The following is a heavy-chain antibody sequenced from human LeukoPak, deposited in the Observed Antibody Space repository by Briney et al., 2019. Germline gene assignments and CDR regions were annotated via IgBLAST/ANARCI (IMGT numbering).Heavy chain of an antibody. J-gene: IGHJ4*02. CDR3: ANSDGSGSYYRNPFDY. D-gene: IGHD3-10*01. CDR2: ISGSAGST. CDR1: GFTFISDA. Sequence: PRRSLRLSWAASGFTFISDAMSWVRQAPGKGLEWVSAISGSAGSTYYADSVKGRFTISRDNSKNTPYLQMNSLRAEDTAVYYCANSDGSGSYYRNPFDYWGQGTLVTVSS. V-gene: IGHV3-23*01.